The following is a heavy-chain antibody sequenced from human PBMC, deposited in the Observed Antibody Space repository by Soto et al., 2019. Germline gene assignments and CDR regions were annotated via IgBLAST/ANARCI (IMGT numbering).Heavy chain of an antibody. CDR1: GGSITTGGRY. D-gene: IGHD1-1*01. Sequence: QVRLQEWGPGLVKPSQTLSLKCSVSGGSITTGGRYWSWIRQLPGKGLEWIGDIYYSGNTYYNASLKSRVTISVEAANNQFSLKLSSVTAADTAVYYCAQALVFTGGDGFDFWGQGRLVTVSS. J-gene: IGHJ3*01. CDR3: AQALVFTGGDGFDF. CDR2: IYYSGNT. V-gene: IGHV4-31*02.